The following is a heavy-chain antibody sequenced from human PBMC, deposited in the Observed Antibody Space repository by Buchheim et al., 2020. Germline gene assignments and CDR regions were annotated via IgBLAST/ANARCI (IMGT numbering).Heavy chain of an antibody. V-gene: IGHV3-7*01. CDR3: AKQYSSFFAEYFQH. CDR2: IKQDGSGK. CDR1: GFTFSSYW. Sequence: EVQLVESGGGLVQPGGSLRLSCAASGFTFSSYWMSWVRQAPGKGLEWVANIKQDGSGKYYVDSVKGRFTISRDNAKNSLYLQMNSLRAEDTAVYYCAKQYSSFFAEYFQHWGQGTL. D-gene: IGHD6-19*01. J-gene: IGHJ1*01.